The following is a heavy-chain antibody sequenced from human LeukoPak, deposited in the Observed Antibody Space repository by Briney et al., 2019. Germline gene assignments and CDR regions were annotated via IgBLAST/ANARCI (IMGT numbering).Heavy chain of an antibody. J-gene: IGHJ4*02. CDR2: INGDGSST. V-gene: IGHV3-74*01. CDR3: ATSRTSDY. Sequence: GGSLRLSCAASGFAFNTYWMHWVRQAPGTGLVWVSRINGDGSSTSYADFVKGRFTISRDNAKNTLYLQMNSLRAEDTAVYYCATSRTSDYWGQGTLVTVSS. CDR1: GFAFNTYW. D-gene: IGHD1-14*01.